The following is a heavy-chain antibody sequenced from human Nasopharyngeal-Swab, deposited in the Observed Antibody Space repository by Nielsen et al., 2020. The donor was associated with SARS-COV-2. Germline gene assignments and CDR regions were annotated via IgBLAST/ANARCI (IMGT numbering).Heavy chain of an antibody. V-gene: IGHV7-4-1*02. CDR3: VRDQAMARPNWFDP. CDR2: IATPTGHP. D-gene: IGHD5-18*01. J-gene: IGHJ5*02. CDR1: GYTFTRYA. Sequence: ASVKVSCKASGYTFTRYAINWLRQAPGQGPEWMGWIATPTGHPTYAQGFTGRFVFSLDISVATAYLHINSLKTGDTAIYYCVRDQAMARPNWFDPWGQGTLVTVSS.